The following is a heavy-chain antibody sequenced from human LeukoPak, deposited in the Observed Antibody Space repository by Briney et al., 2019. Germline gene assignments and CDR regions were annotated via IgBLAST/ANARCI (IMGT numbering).Heavy chain of an antibody. CDR1: GYTFTSYG. CDR3: ARDSIVLMVYAMPNWFDP. J-gene: IGHJ5*02. Sequence: ASVKVSCKASGYTFTSYGISWVRRAPGQGLEWMGWISVYNGNTNYAQKLQGRVTMTTDTSTSTAYMELRSLRSDDTAVYYCARDSIVLMVYAMPNWFDPWGQGTLVTVSS. V-gene: IGHV1-18*01. CDR2: ISVYNGNT. D-gene: IGHD2-8*01.